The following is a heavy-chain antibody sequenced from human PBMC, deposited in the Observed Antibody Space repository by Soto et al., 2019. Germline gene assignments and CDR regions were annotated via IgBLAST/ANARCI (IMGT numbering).Heavy chain of an antibody. CDR3: ARSITMVRGIGY. Sequence: QVQLQQWGAGLLKPSETLSLTCAVYGGSFSGYYWSWIRQPPGKGLEWIGEINHSGSTNYNPSLKSRVTISVDTSKNQFSLKLSSVTAADTAVYYCARSITMVRGIGYWGQGTLVTVSS. CDR2: INHSGST. V-gene: IGHV4-34*01. CDR1: GGSFSGYY. D-gene: IGHD3-10*01. J-gene: IGHJ4*02.